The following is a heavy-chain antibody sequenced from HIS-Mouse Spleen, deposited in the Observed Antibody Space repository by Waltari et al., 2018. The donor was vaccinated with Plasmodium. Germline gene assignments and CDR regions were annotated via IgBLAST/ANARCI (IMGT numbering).Heavy chain of an antibody. CDR3: ASSWYWYFDL. D-gene: IGHD6-13*01. CDR1: GFTFSSYW. J-gene: IGHJ2*01. CDR2: IKQDGREK. V-gene: IGHV3-7*01. Sequence: EVQLVESGGGVVQPGGSLSLSCAASGFTFSSYWMGGVRQAPGKGLEWVANIKQDGREKYYVDSVKGRFTISRDNAKNSLYLQMNSLRAEDTAVYYCASSWYWYFDLWGRGTLVTVSS.